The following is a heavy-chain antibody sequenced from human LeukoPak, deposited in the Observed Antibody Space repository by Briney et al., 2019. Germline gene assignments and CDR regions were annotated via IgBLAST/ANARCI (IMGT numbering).Heavy chain of an antibody. CDR3: ARDRALVVVVAARGPRGFDY. Sequence: PGGSLRLSCAASGFTFSSYWMSWVRQAPGKGLEGVANIKQDGSEKYYVDSVKGRFTISRDNAKNSLYLQMNSLRAEDTAVYYCARDRALVVVVAARGPRGFDYWGQGTLVTVSS. CDR2: IKQDGSEK. CDR1: GFTFSSYW. J-gene: IGHJ4*02. D-gene: IGHD2-15*01. V-gene: IGHV3-7*01.